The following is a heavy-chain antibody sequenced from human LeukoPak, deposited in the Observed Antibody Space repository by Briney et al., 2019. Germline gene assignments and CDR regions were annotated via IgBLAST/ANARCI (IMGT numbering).Heavy chain of an antibody. J-gene: IGHJ4*02. CDR3: ARDLGIFFDY. V-gene: IGHV4-59*01. Sequence: SETLSLTCTVSGGSISSYYWSWIRQPPGKGPEWIGYIYYSGSTNYNPSLKSRVTISVDTSKNQFSLKLSSVTAADTAVYYCARDLGIFFDYWGQGTLVTVSS. CDR1: GGSISSYY. D-gene: IGHD7-27*01. CDR2: IYYSGST.